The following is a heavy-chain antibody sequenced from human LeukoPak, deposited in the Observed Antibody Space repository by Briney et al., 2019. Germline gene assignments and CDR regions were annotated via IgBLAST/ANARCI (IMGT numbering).Heavy chain of an antibody. Sequence: PSETLPLTCTVSGGSISSYYWSWIRHPPGKGLEWIGYIYYSGSTNYNPSLKSRVTISVDTSKNQFSLKLSSVTAADTAVYYCARLRTAMGVFDPWGQGTLVTVSS. J-gene: IGHJ5*02. V-gene: IGHV4-59*01. CDR2: IYYSGST. D-gene: IGHD5-18*01. CDR3: ARLRTAMGVFDP. CDR1: GGSISSYY.